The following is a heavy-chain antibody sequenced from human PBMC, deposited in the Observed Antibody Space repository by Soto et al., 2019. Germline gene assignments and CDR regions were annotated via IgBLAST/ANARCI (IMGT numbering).Heavy chain of an antibody. CDR1: GASINTHY. J-gene: IGHJ1*01. D-gene: IGHD1-26*01. CDR2: VFYSGST. Sequence: SETLSLTCTVSGASINTHYWSWIRQPPGKGLEWIGQVFYSGSTNYNPSLKSRVTISIDTSTKQFSLKLTSVNAADTAVYYCARGTGSYYGQFLQWGEGTLVTVSS. CDR3: ARGTGSYYGQFLQ. V-gene: IGHV4-59*11.